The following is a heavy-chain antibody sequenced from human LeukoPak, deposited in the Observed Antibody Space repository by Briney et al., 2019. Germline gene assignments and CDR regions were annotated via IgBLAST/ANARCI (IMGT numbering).Heavy chain of an antibody. CDR2: INHSGST. CDR1: GVSFSGYY. Sequence: SETLSLTCAVYGVSFSGYYWSWLRQPPGKGLEWLGEINHSGSTNYNPSLKSRVTISVDTSKNQFSLKLSSVTAADTAVYYCASVHTSGFAGTEVDYWGQGTLVTVSS. CDR3: ASVHTSGFAGTEVDY. D-gene: IGHD3-16*01. J-gene: IGHJ4*02. V-gene: IGHV4-34*01.